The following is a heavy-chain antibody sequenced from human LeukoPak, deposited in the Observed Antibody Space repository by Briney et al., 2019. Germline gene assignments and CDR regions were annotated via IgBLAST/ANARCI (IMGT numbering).Heavy chain of an antibody. D-gene: IGHD4-23*01. CDR1: GMSITSRHY. Sequence: SETLSLTCSVSGMSITSRHYWGWIRQTPGKGLEWIGSTSHSDSPYYNPSLESRVTISLDTSKNQFSLKLSSVTAADTAVYYCARAVGYGGHGGVYYFDYWGQGTLVTVSS. V-gene: IGHV4-38-2*02. CDR3: ARAVGYGGHGGVYYFDY. CDR2: TSHSDSP. J-gene: IGHJ4*02.